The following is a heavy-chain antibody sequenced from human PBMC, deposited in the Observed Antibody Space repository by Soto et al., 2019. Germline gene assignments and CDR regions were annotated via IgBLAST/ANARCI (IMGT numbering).Heavy chain of an antibody. V-gene: IGHV1-3*01. CDR2: INAGNGNT. D-gene: IGHD3-10*01. J-gene: IGHJ4*02. CDR3: ARGGSLWFGDLSIDY. Sequence: GASVKVSCKASGYTFTGYAMHWVRQAPGQRLEWMGWINAGNGNTKYSQKFQGRVTMTEDTSTDTAYMELSSLRSEDTAVYSCARGGSLWFGDLSIDYWGQGTLVTVSS. CDR1: GYTFTGYA.